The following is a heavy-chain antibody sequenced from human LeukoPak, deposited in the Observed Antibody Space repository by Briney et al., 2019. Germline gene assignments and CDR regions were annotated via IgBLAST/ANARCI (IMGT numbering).Heavy chain of an antibody. Sequence: ASVKVSCKASGYSFVGYGITWVRQAPGQGLEWMGWFNPENGNTNYAQKVQGRVTMTADTSTSTSYMELRSLRSDDTAMYYCARAGWQQSWDAFDIWGQGTMVTVSS. J-gene: IGHJ3*02. CDR1: GYSFVGYG. D-gene: IGHD5-24*01. CDR2: FNPENGNT. V-gene: IGHV1-18*01. CDR3: ARAGWQQSWDAFDI.